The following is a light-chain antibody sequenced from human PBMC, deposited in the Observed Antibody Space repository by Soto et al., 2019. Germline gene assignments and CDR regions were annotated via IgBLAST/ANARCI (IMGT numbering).Light chain of an antibody. CDR3: QQYNNWPPLT. Sequence: EIVMTQSPATLSVSPGERATLSCRASQSVSTNLAWYQHKPGQAPRLLIYCASTRATGIPARFSGSGSGTEFTLTISSLQSEDFAVYYCQQYNNWPPLTFGGGTKVEIK. J-gene: IGKJ4*01. CDR2: CAS. V-gene: IGKV3-15*01. CDR1: QSVSTN.